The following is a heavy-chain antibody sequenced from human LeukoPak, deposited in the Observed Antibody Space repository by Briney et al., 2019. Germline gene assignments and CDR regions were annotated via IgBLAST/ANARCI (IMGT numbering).Heavy chain of an antibody. CDR1: GGSITSNSYY. J-gene: IGHJ3*02. CDR3: ARGYYDFWSGYLYDAFDI. D-gene: IGHD3-3*01. Sequence: SETLSLTCTVSGGSITSNSYYWGWIRQPPGTGLEWIGSIYYSGSTYYNPSLKSRVTISVDTSKNQFSLKLSSVTAADTAVYYCARGYYDFWSGYLYDAFDIWGQGTMVTVSS. V-gene: IGHV4-39*07. CDR2: IYYSGST.